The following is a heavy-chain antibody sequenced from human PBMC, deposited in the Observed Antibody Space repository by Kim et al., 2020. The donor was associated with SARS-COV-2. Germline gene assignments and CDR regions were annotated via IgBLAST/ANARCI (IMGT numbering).Heavy chain of an antibody. Sequence: SVKVSCKASGGTFSSYAISWVRQAPGQGLEWMGGIIPIFGTANYAQKFQGRVTITADESTSTAYMELSSLRSEDTAVYYCARDLTPDSTYRPAPYNWFDPWGQGTLVTVSS. J-gene: IGHJ5*02. V-gene: IGHV1-69*13. D-gene: IGHD3-22*01. CDR3: ARDLTPDSTYRPAPYNWFDP. CDR2: IIPIFGTA. CDR1: GGTFSSYA.